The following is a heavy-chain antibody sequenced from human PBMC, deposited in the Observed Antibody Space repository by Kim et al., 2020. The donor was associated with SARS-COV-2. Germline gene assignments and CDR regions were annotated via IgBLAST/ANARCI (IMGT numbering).Heavy chain of an antibody. CDR1: GFTFSSYA. D-gene: IGHD3-9*01. V-gene: IGHV3-23*01. Sequence: GGSLRLSCAASGFTFSSYAMSWVRQAPGKGLEWVSAISGSGGSTYYADSVKGRFTISRDNSKNTLYLQMNSRRAEDTAVYYCAKEIGGRYFDWLLRAFDYWGQGTLVTVSS. CDR3: AKEIGGRYFDWLLRAFDY. J-gene: IGHJ4*02. CDR2: ISGSGGST.